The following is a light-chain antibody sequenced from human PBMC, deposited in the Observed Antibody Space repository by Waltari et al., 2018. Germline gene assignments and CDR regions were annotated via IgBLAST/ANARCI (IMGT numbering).Light chain of an antibody. V-gene: IGKV3-11*01. J-gene: IGKJ3*01. Sequence: EIVLKQSPATLSLSPGDRATLPCRASQSMSSYLAWYQQKPGQAPRLLIYDASTRATGIPARFSDSGSVTDFTLTISSLEPEDFAIYYCQQRSKSFTFGPGTKVDMK. CDR2: DAS. CDR3: QQRSKSFT. CDR1: QSMSSY.